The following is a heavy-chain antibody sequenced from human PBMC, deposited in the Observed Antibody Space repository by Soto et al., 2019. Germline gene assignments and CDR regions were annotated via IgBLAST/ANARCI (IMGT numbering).Heavy chain of an antibody. CDR2: IYYSGST. V-gene: IGHV4-59*01. Sequence: PSETLSLACTVSGGSISGYYWSWIRQLPGKGLEWIGYIYYSGSTNYNTSLKSRVTITVDTSKNQCSLKLSSVTAADTAVYYCAKGHQLLYGRGMDVWGQGTTVTVSS. CDR1: GGSISGYY. CDR3: AKGHQLLYGRGMDV. D-gene: IGHD2-2*02. J-gene: IGHJ6*02.